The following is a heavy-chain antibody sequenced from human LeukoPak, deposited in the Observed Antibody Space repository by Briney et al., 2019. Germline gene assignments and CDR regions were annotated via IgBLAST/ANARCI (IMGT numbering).Heavy chain of an antibody. CDR3: AKDIESSSLTEGAFDI. CDR2: ISWNSGSI. V-gene: IGHV3-9*01. J-gene: IGHJ3*02. Sequence: GRSLRLSCAASGFTFDDYAMHWVRQAPGKGLEWVSGISWNSGSIGYADSVKGRFTISRDNAKNSLYLQMNSLRAEDTALYYCAKDIESSSLTEGAFDIWGQGTMVTVSS. CDR1: GFTFDDYA. D-gene: IGHD6-13*01.